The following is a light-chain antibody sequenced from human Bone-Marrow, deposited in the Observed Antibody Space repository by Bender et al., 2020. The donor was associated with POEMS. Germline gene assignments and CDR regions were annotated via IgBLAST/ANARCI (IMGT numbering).Light chain of an antibody. CDR1: NIGSKS. CDR3: QAWDSKTGVVV. CDR2: DDS. Sequence: SSVLTQPPSVSVAPGQTARITCAENNIGSKSVHWYQQKPGQAPVLVVFDDSDRPSGIPERFSGSNSGNTATLTIRGTQAVDEADYYCQAWDSKTGVVVFGGGTQLTVL. J-gene: IGLJ2*01. V-gene: IGLV3-21*02.